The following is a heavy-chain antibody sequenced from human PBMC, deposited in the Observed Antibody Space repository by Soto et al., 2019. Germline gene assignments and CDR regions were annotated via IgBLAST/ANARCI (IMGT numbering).Heavy chain of an antibody. CDR3: ARVHYDFWSGYYLPGFDP. D-gene: IGHD3-3*01. V-gene: IGHV1-69*01. Sequence: QVQLVQSGAEVKKPGSSVKVSCKASGGTFSSYAISWVRQAPGQGLEWMGGIIPIFGTANYAQKFQGRVTITADESTSTAYMELSSLRSEDTAVYYCARVHYDFWSGYYLPGFDPWGQGTLVTVSS. CDR1: GGTFSSYA. CDR2: IIPIFGTA. J-gene: IGHJ5*02.